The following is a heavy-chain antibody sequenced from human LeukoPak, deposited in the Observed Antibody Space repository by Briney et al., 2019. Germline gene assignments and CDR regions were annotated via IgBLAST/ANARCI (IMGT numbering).Heavy chain of an antibody. CDR2: ISTYDGKT. Sequence: ASVKVSCKPFGYAFTSHGSTWVRQAPGQGLEWMGWISTYDGKTDYAQNFQGRVTMTIDASTSTAYMEVRSLRSDDTAVYYCARVSGTWGYFYMDVWAKGSTVTVSS. J-gene: IGHJ6*03. D-gene: IGHD1-1*01. V-gene: IGHV1-18*01. CDR1: GYAFTSHG. CDR3: ARVSGTWGYFYMDV.